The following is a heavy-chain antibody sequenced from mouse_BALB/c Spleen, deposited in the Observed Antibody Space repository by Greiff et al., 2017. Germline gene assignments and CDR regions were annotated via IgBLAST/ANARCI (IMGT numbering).Heavy chain of an antibody. CDR1: GFTFSSYA. CDR2: ISSGGSYT. D-gene: IGHD2-14*01. V-gene: IGHV5-9-4*01. CDR3: ARDRYGAMDY. Sequence: EVKLLESGGGLVKPGGSLKLSCAASGFTFSSYAMSWVRQSPEKRLEWVAEISSGGSYTYYPDTVTGRFTISRDNAKNTLYLEMSSLRSEDTAMYYCARDRYGAMDYWGQGTSVTVSS. J-gene: IGHJ4*01.